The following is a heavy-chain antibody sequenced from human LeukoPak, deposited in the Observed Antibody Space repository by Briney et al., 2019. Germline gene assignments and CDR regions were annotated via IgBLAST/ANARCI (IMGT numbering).Heavy chain of an antibody. CDR3: AREIRETVVTRHYYYGIDV. CDR1: GFTFSTYD. D-gene: IGHD2-15*01. Sequence: PGGSLRLSCAASGFTFSTYDMHWVRQVTGKGLEWVSAIGTGDDTYYLGSVKGRFTISRENAKNVLYLQMSSLRAEDTAVYYCAREIRETVVTRHYYYGIDVWGQGPRSPSP. V-gene: IGHV3-13*01. CDR2: IGTGDDT. J-gene: IGHJ6*02.